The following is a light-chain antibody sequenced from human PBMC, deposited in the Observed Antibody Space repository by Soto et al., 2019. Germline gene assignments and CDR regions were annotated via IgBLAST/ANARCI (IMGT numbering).Light chain of an antibody. J-gene: IGKJ1*01. V-gene: IGKV1-9*01. CDR1: QGISSY. CDR2: AAS. CDR3: LQHDTYPRT. Sequence: DIQMTQSPSFLSASVGDRVTITCRASQGISSYLAWYQQKPGKAPKLLIYAASTLQSGVPSRFSGSGSGTDFTLTISSLQPEDFATYYCLQHDTYPRTFGQGTKVDI.